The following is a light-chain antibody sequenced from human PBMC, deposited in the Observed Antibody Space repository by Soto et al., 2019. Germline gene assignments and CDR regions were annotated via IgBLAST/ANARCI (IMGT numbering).Light chain of an antibody. CDR2: AAS. J-gene: IGKJ2*01. CDR3: QHSYTIPYT. CDR1: QNVYSF. Sequence: DIQMTQSPSSLSSSVGDRVTITCRESQNVYSFLNWYLQKPATARKLPIYAASNWQRGGPSKFSGGGSGKNFNITNSSLQPEDFATYYCQHSYTIPYTFGQGTKLE. V-gene: IGKV1-39*01.